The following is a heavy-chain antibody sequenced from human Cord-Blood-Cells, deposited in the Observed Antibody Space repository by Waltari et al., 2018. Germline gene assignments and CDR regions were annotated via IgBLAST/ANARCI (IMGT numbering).Heavy chain of an antibody. Sequence: QVQLAQSGAEVKKPGSSVKVSCKASGGTFSSYAISWVRQAPGTGLEWMGGIIPIFGTANYAQKFQGRVTITADESTSTAYMELSSLRSEDTAVYYCARDGDSGSYYRGDYYGMDVWGQGTTVTVSS. V-gene: IGHV1-69*12. CDR2: IIPIFGTA. D-gene: IGHD1-26*01. CDR1: GGTFSSYA. CDR3: ARDGDSGSYYRGDYYGMDV. J-gene: IGHJ6*02.